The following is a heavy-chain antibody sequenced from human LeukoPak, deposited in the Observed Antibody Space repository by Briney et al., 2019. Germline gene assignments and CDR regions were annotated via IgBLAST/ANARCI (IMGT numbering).Heavy chain of an antibody. D-gene: IGHD2-21*02. J-gene: IGHJ5*02. Sequence: PGGSLRLSCAASGFTFSDYYMSWIRQAPGKGLEWVSYISSSGSTIYYADSVKGRFTISRDNAKNSLYLQMNSLRAEDTAVYYCARASVETAYPFLPWGQGNLVTVSS. CDR2: ISSSGSTI. CDR3: ARASVETAYPFLP. V-gene: IGHV3-11*01. CDR1: GFTFSDYY.